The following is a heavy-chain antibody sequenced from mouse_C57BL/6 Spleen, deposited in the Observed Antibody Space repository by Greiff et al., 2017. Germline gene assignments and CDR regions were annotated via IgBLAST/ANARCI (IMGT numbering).Heavy chain of an antibody. CDR2: IDPSDSYT. CDR1: GYTFTSYW. Sequence: QQSCKASGYTFTSYWMQWVKQRPGQGLEWIGEIDPSDSYTNYNQKFKGKATLTVDTSSSTAYMQLSSLTSEDSAVYYCARRYGSSYGYFDVWGTGTTVTVSS. J-gene: IGHJ1*03. D-gene: IGHD1-1*01. CDR3: ARRYGSSYGYFDV. V-gene: IGHV1-50*01.